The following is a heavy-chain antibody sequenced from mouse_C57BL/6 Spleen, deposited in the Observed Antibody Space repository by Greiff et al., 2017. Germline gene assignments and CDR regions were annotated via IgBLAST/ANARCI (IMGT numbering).Heavy chain of an antibody. CDR3: ARNPITTVVLYYFDY. CDR1: GYTFTSYW. J-gene: IGHJ2*01. CDR2: IDPSDSYT. Sequence: QVQLQQPGAELVRPGTSVKLSCKASGYTFTSYWMHWVKQRPGQGLEWIGVIDPSDSYTNYNQKFKGKATLTVDTSSSTAYMQLSSLTSEDSAVYYCARNPITTVVLYYFDYWGQGTTLTVSS. V-gene: IGHV1-59*01. D-gene: IGHD1-1*01.